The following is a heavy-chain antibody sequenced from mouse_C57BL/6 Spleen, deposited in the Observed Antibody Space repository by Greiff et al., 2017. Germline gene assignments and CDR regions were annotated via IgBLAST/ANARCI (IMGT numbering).Heavy chain of an antibody. CDR2: IDPSDSYT. D-gene: IGHD1-1*01. J-gene: IGHJ2*01. Sequence: QVQLQQPGAELVRPGTSVKLSCKASGYTFTSYWMHWVQQRPGQGLEWIGVIDPSDSYTNYNQKFKGKATLTVDTSSSTAYMQLSSLTSEDSAVYYCARYGSSLDYWGQGTTLTVSS. V-gene: IGHV1-59*01. CDR3: ARYGSSLDY. CDR1: GYTFTSYW.